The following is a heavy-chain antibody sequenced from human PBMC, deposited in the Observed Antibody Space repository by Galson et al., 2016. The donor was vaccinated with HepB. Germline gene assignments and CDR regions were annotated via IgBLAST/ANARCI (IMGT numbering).Heavy chain of an antibody. D-gene: IGHD3-10*01. CDR1: GYIFSSHG. V-gene: IGHV3-23*01. CDR2: ISGRDGTT. Sequence: SLRLSCATSGYIFSSHGMSWFRQAPGKGLEWLSVISGRDGTTHYAESVRGRFTISRDNPRTTLYLQMDSLRADDTAIYYCARDTYGSFDPWGQGALVTVSS. CDR3: ARDTYGSFDP. J-gene: IGHJ5*02.